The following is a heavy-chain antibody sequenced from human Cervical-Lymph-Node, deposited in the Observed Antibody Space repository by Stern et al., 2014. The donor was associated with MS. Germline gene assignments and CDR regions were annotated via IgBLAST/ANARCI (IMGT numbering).Heavy chain of an antibody. CDR3: ARGPLMRGWFDP. CDR1: EDTFTTYY. Sequence: HVQLVQSGAEVKKPGASVRVSCKTSEDTFTTYYVHWVRQAPGQVLQWMGIINPSGGSTTYAQKFQGRVPMTRDTSTSTVFMELSSLTSEDTAVYYCARGPLMRGWFDPWGQGTLVTVS. CDR2: INPSGGST. V-gene: IGHV1-46*01. J-gene: IGHJ5*02.